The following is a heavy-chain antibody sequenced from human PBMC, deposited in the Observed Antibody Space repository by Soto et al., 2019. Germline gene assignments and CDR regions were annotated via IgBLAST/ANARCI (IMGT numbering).Heavy chain of an antibody. CDR3: ASGYYDSSGYSIDY. CDR1: GGSFSSYA. J-gene: IGHJ4*02. Sequence: QVQLVQSGAEVRKPGSSVKVSCQSFGGSFSSYAFSWVRQAPGQGLEWMGGLIVILGTTNYAQKFKGRVIFTADESTSTAYMEVSRLESEDTAIYYCASGYYDSSGYSIDYWGQGTQVTVSS. V-gene: IGHV1-69*01. D-gene: IGHD3-22*01. CDR2: LIVILGTT.